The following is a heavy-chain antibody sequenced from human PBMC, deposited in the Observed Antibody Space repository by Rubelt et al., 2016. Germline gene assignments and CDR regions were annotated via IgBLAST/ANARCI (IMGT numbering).Heavy chain of an antibody. CDR1: GFTFSSYA. Sequence: GSLRLSCAASGFTFSSYAMHWVRQAPGQGLEWVTCTSYDGINKYYADSVKGRFTISRDNSKSTLYLQMNSLRAEDTGVYYCARVAFDSSSNYYGYQGGIDYWGQGTLVTVSS. J-gene: IGHJ4*02. CDR2: TSYDGINK. V-gene: IGHV3-30*04. D-gene: IGHD3-22*01. CDR3: ARVAFDSSSNYYGYQGGIDY.